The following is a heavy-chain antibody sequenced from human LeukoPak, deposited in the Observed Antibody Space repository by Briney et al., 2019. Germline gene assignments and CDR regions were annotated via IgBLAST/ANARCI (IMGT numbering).Heavy chain of an antibody. Sequence: GESLKISCKGSGYSFTTYWIAWVRQMPGKGLEWMGIIYPGDSDTRYSPSFQGQVTISADKSISTAYLQWTSLKASDSAMYYCARVLIRGDEIDYWGQGTLVTVSS. V-gene: IGHV5-51*01. CDR1: GYSFTTYW. J-gene: IGHJ4*02. CDR2: IYPGDSDT. D-gene: IGHD2-21*01. CDR3: ARVLIRGDEIDY.